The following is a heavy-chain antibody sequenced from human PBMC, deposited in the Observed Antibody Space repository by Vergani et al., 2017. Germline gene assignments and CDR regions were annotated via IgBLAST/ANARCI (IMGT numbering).Heavy chain of an antibody. V-gene: IGHV4-34*01. CDR3: ARPVGPSAIADGYHV. D-gene: IGHD3-10*01. J-gene: IGHJ3*01. CDR1: GGSFSGYY. Sequence: QVQLQQWGAGLLKPSETLSLTCAVYGGSFSGYYWSWIRQPPGKGLEWIGEINHSGSTNYNPSLKSRLAFSVDTSKNLFSLRLKSVTATDTGMYYCARPVGPSAIADGYHVWGQGTMVTVS. CDR2: INHSGST.